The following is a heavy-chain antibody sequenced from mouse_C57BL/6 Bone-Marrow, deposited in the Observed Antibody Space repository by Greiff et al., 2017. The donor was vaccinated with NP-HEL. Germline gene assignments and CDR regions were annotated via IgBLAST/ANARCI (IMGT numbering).Heavy chain of an antibody. J-gene: IGHJ3*01. V-gene: IGHV1-81*01. CDR1: GYTFTSYG. Sequence: VKLQESGAELARPGASVKLSCKASGYTFTSYGISWVKQRTGQGLEWIGEIYPRSGNTYYNEKFKGKATLTADKSSSTAYMELRSLTSEDSAVYFCARYYYGSSPWFAYWGQGTLVTVSA. CDR3: ARYYYGSSPWFAY. CDR2: IYPRSGNT. D-gene: IGHD1-1*01.